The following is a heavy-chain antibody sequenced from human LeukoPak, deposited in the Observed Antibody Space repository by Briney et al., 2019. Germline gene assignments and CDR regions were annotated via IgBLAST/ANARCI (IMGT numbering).Heavy chain of an antibody. CDR3: ARAMFNNGWYPDYFDY. D-gene: IGHD6-19*01. CDR1: GFTFTTSW. CDR2: IKQDGSQG. Sequence: GGSLRLSCAASGFTFTTSWMSWVRQAAGKGLEWVANIKQDGSQGYDVDSVKGRFTISRDNTKNSLYLQMNSLRAEDTAVYYCARAMFNNGWYPDYFDYWGQGTLVTVSS. V-gene: IGHV3-7*01. J-gene: IGHJ4*02.